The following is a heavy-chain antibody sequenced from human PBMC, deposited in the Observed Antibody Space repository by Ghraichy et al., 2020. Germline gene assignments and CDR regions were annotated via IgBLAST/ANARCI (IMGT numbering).Heavy chain of an antibody. Sequence: SVKVSCKTSGGTFSSYAISWVRQAPGQGLEWMGGIIPIFGTSNYAQNFQGRVTITADESTSTAYMELSSLRSEDTAVYCARGGVYGSGSYDYWGQGTLVTVSS. J-gene: IGHJ4*02. CDR3: ARGGVYGSGSYDY. CDR1: GGTFSSYA. V-gene: IGHV1-69*13. CDR2: IIPIFGTS. D-gene: IGHD3-10*01.